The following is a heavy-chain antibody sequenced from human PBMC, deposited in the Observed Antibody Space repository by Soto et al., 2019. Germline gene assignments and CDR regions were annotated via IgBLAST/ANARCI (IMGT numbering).Heavy chain of an antibody. CDR2: ISYDGSNK. V-gene: IGHV3-30*18. CDR1: GFTLSSYG. D-gene: IGHD3-16*01. Sequence: QVQLVESGGGVVQPGRSLRLSCAASGFTLSSYGIHWVRQAPGKGLEWVAVISYDGSNKYYADSVKGRFTISRDNSKNTLYLQMNSLRAEDTAVYYCAKDRGGEVDYWGQGTLVTVSS. J-gene: IGHJ4*02. CDR3: AKDRGGEVDY.